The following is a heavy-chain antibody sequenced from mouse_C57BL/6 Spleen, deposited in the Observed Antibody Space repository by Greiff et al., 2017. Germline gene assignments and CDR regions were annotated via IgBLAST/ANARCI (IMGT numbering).Heavy chain of an antibody. Sequence: EVKLMESGGGLVQPGGSLSLSCAASGFTFTDYYMSWVRQPPGKALEWLGFIRNKANGYTTEYSASVKGRFTISRDNSQSILYLQMNALRAEDSATYYCARYEGDGRTDSMDYWGQGTSVTVSS. CDR1: GFTFTDYY. CDR3: ARYEGDGRTDSMDY. CDR2: IRNKANGYTT. D-gene: IGHD1-1*02. V-gene: IGHV7-3*01. J-gene: IGHJ4*01.